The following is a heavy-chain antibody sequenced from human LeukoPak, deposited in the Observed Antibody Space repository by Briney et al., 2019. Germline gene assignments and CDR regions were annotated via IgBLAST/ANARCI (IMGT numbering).Heavy chain of an antibody. J-gene: IGHJ4*02. D-gene: IGHD3/OR15-3a*01. CDR3: AKDLQTDYYFDY. Sequence: GGSLRLSCAASGFTFSSYGMHWVRQAQGKGLEWVAVIWYDGSNKYYADSVKGRFTISRDNSKNTLYLQMNSLRAEDTAVYYCAKDLQTDYYFDYWGQGTLVTVSS. V-gene: IGHV3-33*06. CDR1: GFTFSSYG. CDR2: IWYDGSNK.